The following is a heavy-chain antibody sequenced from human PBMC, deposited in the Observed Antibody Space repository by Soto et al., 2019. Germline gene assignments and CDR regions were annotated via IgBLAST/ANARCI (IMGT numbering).Heavy chain of an antibody. CDR1: GGSISSGDYH. Sequence: SETLSLTCTVSGGSISSGDYHWSWIRQPPGKCLEWIGYIYYDGGTYYNPSLKSRLTISLDTSKNQFSLKLSSVTAADTAVYYCARDSFNYYYGMDVWGQGTSVTVYS. CDR3: ARDSFNYYYGMDV. J-gene: IGHJ6*02. V-gene: IGHV4-30-4*01. CDR2: IYYDGGT.